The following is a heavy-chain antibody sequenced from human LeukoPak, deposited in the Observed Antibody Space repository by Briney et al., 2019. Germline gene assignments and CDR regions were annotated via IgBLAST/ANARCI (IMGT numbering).Heavy chain of an antibody. J-gene: IGHJ6*03. CDR1: GFTFSSYD. Sequence: QAGGSLRLSCAASGFTFSSYDIHWVRQAPGKGLEWVAFIRYDGSNKYYADSVRGRFTISRDNSKNTLYLHMNSLRAEDTAVYFCAKGSKAVLFTRDHYTDVWGKGTTVTISS. D-gene: IGHD6-19*01. CDR2: IRYDGSNK. V-gene: IGHV3-30*02. CDR3: AKGSKAVLFTRDHYTDV.